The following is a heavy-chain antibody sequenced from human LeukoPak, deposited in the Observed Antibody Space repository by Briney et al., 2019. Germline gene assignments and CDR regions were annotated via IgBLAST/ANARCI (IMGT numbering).Heavy chain of an antibody. Sequence: PSETLSLTCTVSGGSISSGGYYWSWIRQHPGKGLDWIGYIYYSGSTYYNPSLKSRVTISVDTSKNQFSLRLSSVTAADTAFFFRQKTAYDILTGYRPFDYWGQGTLVTVSS. CDR3: QKTAYDILTGYRPFDY. CDR2: IYYSGST. V-gene: IGHV4-31*03. D-gene: IGHD3-9*01. CDR1: GGSISSGGYY. J-gene: IGHJ4*02.